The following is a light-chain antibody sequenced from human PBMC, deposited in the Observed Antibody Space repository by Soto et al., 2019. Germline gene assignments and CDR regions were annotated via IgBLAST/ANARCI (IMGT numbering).Light chain of an antibody. Sequence: QSVLTQPASVSGSPGQSITISCTGTSSDVGGYNYVSWYQQHPGKAPKLMIYDVSNRPSGVSNRFSGSKSGNTASLTISGLQAEDEADYDCSSYTSSSTPRVVFGGGTKLTVL. V-gene: IGLV2-14*01. CDR1: SSDVGGYNY. J-gene: IGLJ2*01. CDR2: DVS. CDR3: SSYTSSSTPRVV.